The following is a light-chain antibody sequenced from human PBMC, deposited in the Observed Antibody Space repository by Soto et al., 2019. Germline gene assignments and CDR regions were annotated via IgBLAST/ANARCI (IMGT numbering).Light chain of an antibody. V-gene: IGKV1-39*01. CDR1: QSMSNY. CDR2: AAS. J-gene: IGKJ3*01. CDR3: QNSYSSPQETA. Sequence: DIQITQSPSSLSASVGDRVTITCRARQSMSNYLNLYQQKPGKAPNLLIYAASSLQSGVPSRFSGSGFGTEFTLTISSRQPEDFATYYCQNSYSSPQETAFGPGTKVDIK.